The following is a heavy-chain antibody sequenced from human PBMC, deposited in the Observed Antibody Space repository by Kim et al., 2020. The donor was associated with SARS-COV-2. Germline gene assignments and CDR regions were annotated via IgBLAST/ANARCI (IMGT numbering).Heavy chain of an antibody. CDR3: ARESGGRYSNSYAFDY. V-gene: IGHV4-31*03. Sequence: SETLSLTCTVSGASISSGGYYWSWIRQLPGEGLEWIGYVYRTGSTYYNPSLRSRVSISVDLSKNQLSLEVTSLTAADTAVYYCARESGGRYSNSYAFDY. J-gene: IGHJ4*01. D-gene: IGHD6-13*01. CDR2: VYRTGST. CDR1: GASISSGGYY.